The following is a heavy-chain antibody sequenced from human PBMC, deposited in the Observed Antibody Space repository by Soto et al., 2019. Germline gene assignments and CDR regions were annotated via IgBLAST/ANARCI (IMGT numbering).Heavy chain of an antibody. CDR3: ASERGYRGSCYDN. J-gene: IGHJ4*02. CDR2: ISSSSSYI. CDR1: GFTFSSYS. D-gene: IGHD2-15*01. Sequence: GGSLRLSCAASGFTFSSYSMNWVRQAPGKGLEWVSSISSSSSYIYYADSVKGRFTISRDNAKNSLYLQMNSLRAEDTAVYYCASERGYRGSCYDNWGQGTLVTVSS. V-gene: IGHV3-21*01.